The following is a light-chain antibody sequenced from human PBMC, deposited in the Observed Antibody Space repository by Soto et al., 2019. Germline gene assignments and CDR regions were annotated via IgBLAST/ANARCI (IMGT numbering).Light chain of an antibody. CDR2: AAS. J-gene: IGKJ1*01. V-gene: IGKV1-27*01. CDR3: QRYNSAPRT. Sequence: DIQMTQSPSSLSASVGDRVTITCRASQGISTYLAWYQQKPGKVPKLLLYAASTLQSGDSSRFSGSGSGTDFTLTISSLQPEDVATYYCQRYNSAPRTFGQGTKVEIK. CDR1: QGISTY.